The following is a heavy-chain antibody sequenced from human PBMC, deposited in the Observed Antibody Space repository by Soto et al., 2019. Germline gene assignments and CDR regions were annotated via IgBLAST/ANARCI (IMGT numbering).Heavy chain of an antibody. V-gene: IGHV3-13*01. CDR3: ARGRSKDFVSSPPPMFDP. J-gene: IGHJ5*02. CDR2: IGTLFDR. Sequence: EVQLVESGGGMVQTGGSLRLSCVASGFNFETHDMHWVRQVTGKGLEWVAGIGTLFDRFYPDSVKGRFTISRENAKTSVYLQMTKLRTGDTGVYYCARGRSKDFVSSPPPMFDPRGRGTLVTVSS. CDR1: GFNFETHD.